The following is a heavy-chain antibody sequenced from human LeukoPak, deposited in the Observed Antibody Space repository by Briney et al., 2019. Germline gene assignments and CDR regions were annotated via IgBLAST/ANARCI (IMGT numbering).Heavy chain of an antibody. V-gene: IGHV3-7*01. CDR2: IKQDGSEK. CDR1: GFTFSSYW. D-gene: IGHD6-13*01. CDR3: ARDADSSWYLHHDY. J-gene: IGHJ4*02. Sequence: GGSLRLSCAASGFTFSSYWMSWVRQAPGKGLEWVANIKQDGSEKCYVDSVKGRFTISRDNAKNSLYLQMNSLRAEDTAVYYCARDADSSWYLHHDYWGQGTLVTVSS.